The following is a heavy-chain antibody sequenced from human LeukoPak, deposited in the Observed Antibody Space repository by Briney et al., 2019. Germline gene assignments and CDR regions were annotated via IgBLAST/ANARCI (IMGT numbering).Heavy chain of an antibody. Sequence: GGSLRLSCAASGFNFSDFYMSWIRQAPGKGLEWLSSISLSGSTITYAASVKGRVTVSRDNAKNSVVLHILSLRADDTAVHYCAREASCSSTTCYFDYWGQGTLVTVSS. CDR3: AREASCSSTTCYFDY. V-gene: IGHV3-11*01. D-gene: IGHD2-2*01. CDR1: GFNFSDFY. CDR2: ISLSGSTI. J-gene: IGHJ4*02.